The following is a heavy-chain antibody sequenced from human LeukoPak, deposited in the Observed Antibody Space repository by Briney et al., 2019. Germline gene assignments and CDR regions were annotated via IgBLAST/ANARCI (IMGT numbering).Heavy chain of an antibody. CDR1: GFTFSSYS. V-gene: IGHV3-21*01. CDR2: ISSSSSYI. J-gene: IGHJ2*01. D-gene: IGHD4-17*01. CDR3: ARDNGDYGDWYFDL. Sequence: GGSLRLSCAASGFTFSSYSMNWVRQAPGKGLEWVSSISSSSSYIYYADSVKGRFTISRGNAKNSLYLQMNSLRAEDTAVYYCARDNGDYGDWYFDLWGRGTLVTVSS.